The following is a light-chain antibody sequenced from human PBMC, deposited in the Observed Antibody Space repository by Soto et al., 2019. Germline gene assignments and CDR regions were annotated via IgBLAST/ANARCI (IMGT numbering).Light chain of an antibody. Sequence: EIVMTQSSATLSVSPGERANLSCRASQSVSSNLAWYQQKPGQAPRLLIYGASTRATGIPARFSGSGSGTEFTLTISSLQSEGFAVYYCQQYNNWPPYTFGQGTKLEIK. CDR3: QQYNNWPPYT. V-gene: IGKV3-15*01. CDR2: GAS. CDR1: QSVSSN. J-gene: IGKJ2*01.